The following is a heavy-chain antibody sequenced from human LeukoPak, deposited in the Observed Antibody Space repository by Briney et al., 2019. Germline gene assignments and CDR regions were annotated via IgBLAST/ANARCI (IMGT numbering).Heavy chain of an antibody. Sequence: SETLSLTCTVSGGSISSYYLSWIRQPAGKGLEWIGRIYTSGSTNYNPSLKSRVTMSVDTSKNQFSLKLSSVTAAYTAVYYCARDGGLGSHDYWFDPWGQGTLVTVSS. V-gene: IGHV4-4*07. CDR3: ARDGGLGSHDYWFDP. CDR2: IYTSGST. D-gene: IGHD3-16*01. J-gene: IGHJ5*02. CDR1: GGSISSYY.